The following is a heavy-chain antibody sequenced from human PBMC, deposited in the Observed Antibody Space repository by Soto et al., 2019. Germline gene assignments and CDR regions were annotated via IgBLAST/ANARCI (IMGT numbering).Heavy chain of an antibody. CDR1: GGSISSSSYY. Sequence: PSETLSLTCTVSGGSISSSSYYWGWIRQPPGKGLEWIGSIYYSGSTYYNPSLKSRVTISVDTSKNQFSLKPSSVTAADTAVYYCARLFPHSGSYLDYWGQGTLVTVSS. D-gene: IGHD1-26*01. J-gene: IGHJ4*02. CDR3: ARLFPHSGSYLDY. V-gene: IGHV4-39*01. CDR2: IYYSGST.